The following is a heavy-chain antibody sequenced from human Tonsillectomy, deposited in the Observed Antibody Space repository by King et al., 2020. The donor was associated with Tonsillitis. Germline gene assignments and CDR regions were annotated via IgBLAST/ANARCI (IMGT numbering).Heavy chain of an antibody. D-gene: IGHD6-13*01. CDR2: IDPSDSYT. CDR3: ARYSSYRYTSPWYRFDY. CDR1: GYNFVNHW. J-gene: IGHJ4*02. Sequence: VQLVESGAEVRKPGESLRISCKGSGYNFVNHWISWVRQMPGKGLEWMGRIDPSDSYTSYSPSFRGHVTISADTSPAYLQGSGLEASDTAISYCARYSSYRYTSPWYRFDYWGQGTLVTVSS. V-gene: IGHV5-10-1*01.